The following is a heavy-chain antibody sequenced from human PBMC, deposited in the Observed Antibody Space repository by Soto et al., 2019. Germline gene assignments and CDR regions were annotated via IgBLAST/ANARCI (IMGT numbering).Heavy chain of an antibody. CDR3: ARRNVHFDY. V-gene: IGHV3-30-3*01. D-gene: IGHD3-10*02. CDR2: ISYDGSNK. Sequence: GGSLRLSCAASGFTFSSYAMHWVRQAPGKGLEWVAVISYDGSNKYYADSVKGRFTISRDNSKNTLYLQMNGLRAEDTAVYYCARRNVHFDYWGQGTLVTVSA. J-gene: IGHJ4*02. CDR1: GFTFSSYA.